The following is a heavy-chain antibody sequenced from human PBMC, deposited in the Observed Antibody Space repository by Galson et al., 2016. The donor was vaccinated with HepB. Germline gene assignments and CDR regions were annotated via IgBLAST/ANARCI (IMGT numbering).Heavy chain of an antibody. J-gene: IGHJ4*02. CDR3: AKDLGDIVGTNAFDS. V-gene: IGHV3-30*18. CDR2: ISYDGSNI. D-gene: IGHD5-12*01. Sequence: SLRLSCAASGFTFNDYDMHWVRQSPGRGLEWVAVISYDGSNIYYANSMKGRSTISRDNSKNTLYLQMTSLRTEDTACYYCAKDLGDIVGTNAFDSWGQGILVIVSS. CDR1: GFTFNDYD.